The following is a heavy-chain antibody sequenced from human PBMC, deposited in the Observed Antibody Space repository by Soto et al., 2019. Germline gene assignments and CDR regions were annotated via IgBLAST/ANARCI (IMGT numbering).Heavy chain of an antibody. Sequence: QVQLVQSGAEVKKPGSSVKVSCKASGGTFSSYAISWVRQAPGQGLEWMGGIIPIFVTANYAQKFQGRVTITWDESTSTAYMELSSLRSEDTAVYYCARYRSGTTVVTPQYYGMDVWGQGTTVTVSS. D-gene: IGHD4-17*01. J-gene: IGHJ6*02. CDR3: ARYRSGTTVVTPQYYGMDV. CDR1: GGTFSSYA. V-gene: IGHV1-69*01. CDR2: IIPIFVTA.